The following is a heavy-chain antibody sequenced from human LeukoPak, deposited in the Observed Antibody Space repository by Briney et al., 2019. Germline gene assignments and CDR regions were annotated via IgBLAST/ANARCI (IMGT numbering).Heavy chain of an antibody. Sequence: GGSLGLSCAASGFSFSSYAFHWVRQAPGKGLEWVAVISYDGTNQYYADSVKGRFTISRDNSKNTLYLQMNSLRAEDTSVYYCARDSRLSRWRGTSDYWGQGTLVTVSS. CDR1: GFSFSSYA. CDR3: ARDSRLSRWRGTSDY. J-gene: IGHJ4*02. V-gene: IGHV3-30-3*01. D-gene: IGHD3-16*01. CDR2: ISYDGTNQ.